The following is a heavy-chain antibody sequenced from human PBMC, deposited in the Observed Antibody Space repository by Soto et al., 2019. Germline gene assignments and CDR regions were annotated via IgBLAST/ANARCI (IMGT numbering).Heavy chain of an antibody. CDR2: IYYSGST. D-gene: IGHD3-10*01. CDR3: ASLWFGELLYSNEYNWFDP. J-gene: IGHJ5*02. Sequence: SETLSLTCTVSGGSISSSSYYWGWIRQPPGKGLEWIGSIYYSGSTYYNPSLKSRVTISVDTSKNQFSLKLSSVTAADTAVYYCASLWFGELLYSNEYNWFDPWGQGTLVTVS. CDR1: GGSISSSSYY. V-gene: IGHV4-39*01.